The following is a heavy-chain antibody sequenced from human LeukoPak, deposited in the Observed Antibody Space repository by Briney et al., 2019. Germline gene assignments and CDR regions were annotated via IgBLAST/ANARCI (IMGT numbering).Heavy chain of an antibody. Sequence: GGSLRLSCAASGFTVSSNEMSWVCQAPGKGLEWVSLISWDGGSTYYADSVKGRFTISRDNSKNSLYLQMNSLRAEDSALYYCAKDGQSSSFTVDYYYCYMDVWGKGTTVTVSS. CDR2: ISWDGGST. V-gene: IGHV3-43D*03. D-gene: IGHD6-13*01. J-gene: IGHJ6*03. CDR3: AKDGQSSSFTVDYYYCYMDV. CDR1: GFTVSSNE.